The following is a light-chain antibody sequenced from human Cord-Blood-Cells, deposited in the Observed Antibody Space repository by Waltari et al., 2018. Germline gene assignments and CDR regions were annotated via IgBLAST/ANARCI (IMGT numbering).Light chain of an antibody. CDR1: SSDVGGSNY. V-gene: IGLV2-14*01. CDR2: EVS. J-gene: IGLJ1*01. Sequence: QPALTQPASVSGSPGQSITISCTGTSSDVGGSNYVSWYQQHPGKAPKLMIYEVSNRPSGVSNRFSGSKSGNTASLTISGLQAEDEADYYCSSYTSSSTYVFGTGTKVTVL. CDR3: SSYTSSSTYV.